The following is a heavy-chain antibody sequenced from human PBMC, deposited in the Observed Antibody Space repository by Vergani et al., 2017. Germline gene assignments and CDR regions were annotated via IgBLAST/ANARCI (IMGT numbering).Heavy chain of an antibody. CDR2: IIPIFGTA. J-gene: IGHJ2*01. CDR1: GGTFSSYA. Sequence: QVQLVQSGAEVKKPGSSVKVSCKASGGTFSSYAISWVRQAPGQGLEWMGGIIPIFGTANYAQKFQGRVTITADESTGTAYMELGSLRSEDTAVYYCARDNLGATTSRGDNWYFDLWGRGTLVTVSS. CDR3: ARDNLGATTSRGDNWYFDL. V-gene: IGHV1-69*01. D-gene: IGHD1-26*01.